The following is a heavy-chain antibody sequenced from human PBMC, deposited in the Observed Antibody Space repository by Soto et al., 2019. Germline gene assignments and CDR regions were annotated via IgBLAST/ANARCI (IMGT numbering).Heavy chain of an antibody. CDR1: GYTFTRYA. CDR2: INAGNGNT. D-gene: IGHD3-16*01. V-gene: IGHV1-3*01. Sequence: ASVKVSCKASGYTFTRYAMHWVRQAPGQRLEWMGWINAGNGNTKYSQKFQGRVTITRDTSASTAYMELSSLRSEDTAVYYCARLTMGGYYYYGMDVWGQGTTVTVSS. CDR3: ARLTMGGYYYYGMDV. J-gene: IGHJ6*02.